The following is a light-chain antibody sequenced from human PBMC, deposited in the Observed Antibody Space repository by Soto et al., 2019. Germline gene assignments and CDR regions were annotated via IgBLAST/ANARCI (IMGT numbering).Light chain of an antibody. J-gene: IGLJ1*01. Sequence: QSVLTQSPSASGSPGQSVTISCTGTSSDIGGHNSVSWYQQHPGKAPKVMIYDVSKRPSGVPDRFSGSKSGNTASLTVSALQAEDEADYYCSSYTDRNNLVFGTGTNVTVL. V-gene: IGLV2-8*01. CDR3: SSYTDRNNLV. CDR1: SSDIGGHNS. CDR2: DVS.